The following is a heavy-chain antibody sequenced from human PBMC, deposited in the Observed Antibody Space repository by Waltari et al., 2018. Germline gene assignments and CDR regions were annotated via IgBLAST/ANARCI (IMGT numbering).Heavy chain of an antibody. Sequence: QVQLQESGPGLVKPSETLSLTCTDYGGAISSYYRSWIRQPAGKGLEWIGRIYTSGSTNYNPSLKSRVTMSVDTSKNQFSLKLSSVTAADTAVYYCARAGVLTAMGVDYWGQGTLVTVSS. V-gene: IGHV4-4*07. CDR2: IYTSGST. J-gene: IGHJ4*02. CDR1: GGAISSYY. CDR3: ARAGVLTAMGVDY. D-gene: IGHD5-18*01.